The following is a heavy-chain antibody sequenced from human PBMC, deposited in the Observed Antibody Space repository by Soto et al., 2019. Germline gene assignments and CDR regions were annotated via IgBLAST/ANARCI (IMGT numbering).Heavy chain of an antibody. CDR2: IKQNGSEK. J-gene: IGHJ6*02. D-gene: IGHD3-3*01. V-gene: IGHV3-7*01. CDR3: ARDRYSYYDFWSGSLPYYYFGMDV. CDR1: GFTFSSYW. Sequence: EVQLVESGGGLVQPGGSLRLSCAASGFTFSSYWMSWVRLAPGKGLEWVANIKQNGSEKYYVDSVKGRFTISRDNAKNCLYLQMNRLRAEDTAVYYCARDRYSYYDFWSGSLPYYYFGMDVWGQGTTVTVSS.